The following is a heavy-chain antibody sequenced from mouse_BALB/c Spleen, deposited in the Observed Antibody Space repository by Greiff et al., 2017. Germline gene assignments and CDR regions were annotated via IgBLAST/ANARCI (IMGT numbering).Heavy chain of an antibody. CDR1: GFNIKDTY. J-gene: IGHJ3*01. CDR2: TDPANGNT. D-gene: IGHD1-2*01. Sequence: VQLQQSGAELVKPGASVKLSCTASGFNIKDTYMHWVKQRPEQGLEWIGRTDPANGNTKYDPKFQGKATITADTSSNTAYLQLSSLTSEDTAVYYCARNGGYGWFAYWGQGTLVTVSA. V-gene: IGHV14-3*02. CDR3: ARNGGYGWFAY.